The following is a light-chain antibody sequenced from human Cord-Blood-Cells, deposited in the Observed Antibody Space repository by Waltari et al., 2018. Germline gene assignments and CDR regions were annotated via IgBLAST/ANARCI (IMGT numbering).Light chain of an antibody. CDR3: QQYNSYST. Sequence: DIQMTQSPSTLSASVGDRVTITCRASQRISSWLAWYQQKPGKPPKLLIYKASSLESGVPSRFSGSGSGTEFTLTISSLQPDDFATYYCQQYNSYSTFGQGTKLEIK. CDR2: KAS. V-gene: IGKV1-5*03. J-gene: IGKJ2*01. CDR1: QRISSW.